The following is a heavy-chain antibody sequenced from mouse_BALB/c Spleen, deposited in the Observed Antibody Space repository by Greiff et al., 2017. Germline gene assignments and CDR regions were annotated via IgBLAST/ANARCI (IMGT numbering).Heavy chain of an antibody. CDR1: GFNIKDTY. D-gene: IGHD1-1*01. CDR3: ASYYGSSYGFAY. J-gene: IGHJ3*01. V-gene: IGHV14-3*02. Sequence: EVQLHQSGAELVKPGASVKLSCTASGFNIKDTYMHWVKQRPEQGLEWIGRIDPANGNTKYDPKFQGKATITADTSSNTAYLQLSSLTSEDTAVYYCASYYGSSYGFAYWGQGTLVTVSA. CDR2: IDPANGNT.